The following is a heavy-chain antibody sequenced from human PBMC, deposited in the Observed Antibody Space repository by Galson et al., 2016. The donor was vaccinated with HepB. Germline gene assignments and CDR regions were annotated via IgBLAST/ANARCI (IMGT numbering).Heavy chain of an antibody. CDR2: ISRSGGST. V-gene: IGHV3-23*01. D-gene: IGHD3-22*01. CDR3: ASLPGQAYVYESSGRHERDL. J-gene: IGHJ4*02. Sequence: SLRLSCAASGFTFSNYGMSWVRQAPGKGLEWVSAISRSGGSTYYADSVKGLFNISRDNSKNTLYLQMDSLRTEDTAVYYCASLPGQAYVYESSGRHERDLWGQGTLVTVSS. CDR1: GFTFSNYG.